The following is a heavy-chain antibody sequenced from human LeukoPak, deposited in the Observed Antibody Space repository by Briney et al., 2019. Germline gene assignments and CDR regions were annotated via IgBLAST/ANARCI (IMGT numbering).Heavy chain of an antibody. CDR1: GDSVSSNSAA. D-gene: IGHD7-27*01. CDR2: TYYRSKWYY. J-gene: IGHJ4*02. CDR3: ARSTGDLHN. Sequence: PSQTLSLTCVISGDSVSSNSAAWNWIRQSPSRGFEWLGRTYYRSKWYYGYAVSVKSRLTINPDTPKNQFSLQLNSVTPEDTAVYYCARSTGDLHNWGQGTLVTVSS. V-gene: IGHV6-1*01.